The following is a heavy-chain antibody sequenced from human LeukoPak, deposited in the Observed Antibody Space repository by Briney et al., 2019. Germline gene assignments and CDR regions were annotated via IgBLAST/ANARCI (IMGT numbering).Heavy chain of an antibody. D-gene: IGHD1-26*01. CDR2: ISGRGGTI. Sequence: GGSLRLSCAASGFTFSSYEMNWVRQAPGKGLEWLSYISGRGGTIYYADSVKGRLTISRDNAKNSLYLQMNSLRDEDTAVYYCARDGTVGSIAFDYWGQGTLVTVSS. V-gene: IGHV3-48*03. CDR3: ARDGTVGSIAFDY. J-gene: IGHJ4*02. CDR1: GFTFSSYE.